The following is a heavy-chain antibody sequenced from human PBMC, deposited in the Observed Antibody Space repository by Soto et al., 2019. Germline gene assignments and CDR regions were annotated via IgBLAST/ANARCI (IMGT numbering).Heavy chain of an antibody. J-gene: IGHJ4*02. CDR2: MYYSGGS. CDR1: GASMNNYY. D-gene: IGHD3-16*01. Sequence: SETLSLTCTVSGASMNNYYGSWVRQPPGKGLEWIGYMYYSGGSNSNPSLKGRVTISVDTSKNQISLKLTSVTAADTAVYYCVPSGHSFGGVMWGQGTLVTVSS. CDR3: VPSGHSFGGVM. V-gene: IGHV4-59*03.